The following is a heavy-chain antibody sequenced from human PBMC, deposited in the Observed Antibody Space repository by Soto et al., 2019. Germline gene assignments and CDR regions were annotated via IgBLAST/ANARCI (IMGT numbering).Heavy chain of an antibody. CDR1: GFTFSSYG. V-gene: IGHV3-30*18. D-gene: IGHD6-19*01. J-gene: IGHJ4*02. Sequence: PWGSLRLSCAASGFTFSSYGMHWVRQAPGKGLEWVAVISYDGSNKYYADSVKGRFTISRDNSKNTLYLQMNSPRAEDTAVYYCAKDRRTQWPLWYWGEGNLVNVSA. CDR3: AKDRRTQWPLWY. CDR2: ISYDGSNK.